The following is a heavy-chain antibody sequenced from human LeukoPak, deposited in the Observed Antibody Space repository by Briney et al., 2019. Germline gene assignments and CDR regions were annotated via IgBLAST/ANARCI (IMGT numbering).Heavy chain of an antibody. J-gene: IGHJ6*02. CDR2: IYHSGST. CDR3: ARVQTKYYYYGMDV. CDR1: GGSISSGGYS. V-gene: IGHV4-30-2*01. Sequence: SETLSLTCAVSGGSISSGGYSWSWIRQPPGKGLEWIGYIYHSGSTYYNPSLKSRVTISVDRSKNQFSLKLSSVTAADTAVYYCARVQTKYYYYGMDVWGQGPTVTVSS. D-gene: IGHD4-11*01.